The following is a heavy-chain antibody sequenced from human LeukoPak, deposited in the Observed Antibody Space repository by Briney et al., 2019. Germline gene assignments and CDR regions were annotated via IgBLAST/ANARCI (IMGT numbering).Heavy chain of an antibody. CDR1: GFAFNNAW. J-gene: IGHJ4*02. CDR2: ISGSGGNT. CDR3: AKGSYYDSSGSFYFDY. Sequence: PGGSLRLSCAASGFAFNNAWMNWVRQAPGKGLEWVSGISGSGGNTYYADSVKGRFTISRDNSKNTLYVQVNSLGTEDTAAYYCAKGSYYDSSGSFYFDYWGQGTLVTVSS. V-gene: IGHV3-23*01. D-gene: IGHD3-22*01.